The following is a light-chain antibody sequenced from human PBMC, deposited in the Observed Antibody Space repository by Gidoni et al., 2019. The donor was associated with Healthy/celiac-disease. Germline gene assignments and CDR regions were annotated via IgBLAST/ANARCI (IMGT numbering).Light chain of an antibody. CDR3: QQYYSYPLFT. J-gene: IGKJ3*01. CDR1: QGISSY. V-gene: IGKV1-8*01. CDR2: AAS. Sequence: IRMTQSPSSFSASTGDRVTITCRASQGISSYLAWYQQKPGKAPKLLIYAASTLQSGVPSRFSGSGSGTDFTLTISCLQSEDFATYYCQQYYSYPLFTFGPGTKVDIK.